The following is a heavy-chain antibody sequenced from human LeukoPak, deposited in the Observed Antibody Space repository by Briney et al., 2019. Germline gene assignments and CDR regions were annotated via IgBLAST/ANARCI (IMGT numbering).Heavy chain of an antibody. CDR1: GFTFDDYA. CDR2: ISCNSGNI. J-gene: IGHJ6*02. V-gene: IGHV3-9*01. CDR3: TKSQYSTVTYYGLDV. Sequence: GGSLRLSCAASGFTFDDYAMHWVRQAPGKGLEWVSGISCNSGNIGYADFVKGRFTISRDNAKNSLYLKMNSLRDEDTALYYCTKSQYSTVTYYGLDVWGQGTTVTVS. D-gene: IGHD4-17*01.